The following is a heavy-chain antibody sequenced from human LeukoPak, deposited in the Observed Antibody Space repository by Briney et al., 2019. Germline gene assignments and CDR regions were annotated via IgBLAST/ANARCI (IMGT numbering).Heavy chain of an antibody. D-gene: IGHD7-27*01. Sequence: GGSLRLSCAASGFTFDDYGMSWVRQAPGKGLEWVSGNNWNGGGTGYADSVKGRFTISRDNAKNSLYLQMNSLRAEDTALYYCARVPTERELGYRGQGTLVTVSS. J-gene: IGHJ4*02. CDR2: NNWNGGGT. V-gene: IGHV3-20*04. CDR3: ARVPTERELGY. CDR1: GFTFDDYG.